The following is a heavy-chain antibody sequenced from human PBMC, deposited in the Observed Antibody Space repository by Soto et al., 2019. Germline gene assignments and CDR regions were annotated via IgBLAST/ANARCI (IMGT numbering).Heavy chain of an antibody. J-gene: IGHJ6*03. CDR1: GFTFSSYG. CDR3: AKELGYCSSTSCRYMDV. Sequence: PGGSLRLSCAASGFTFSSYGMHWVRQAPGKGLEWVAVISYDGSNKYYADSVKGRFTISRDNSKNTLYLQMNSLRAEDTAVYYCAKELGYCSSTSCRYMDVWGKGTTVTVSS. CDR2: ISYDGSNK. V-gene: IGHV3-30*18. D-gene: IGHD2-2*01.